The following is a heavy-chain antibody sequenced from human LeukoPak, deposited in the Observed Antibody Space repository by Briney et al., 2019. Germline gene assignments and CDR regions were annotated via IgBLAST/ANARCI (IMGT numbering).Heavy chain of an antibody. CDR2: MNPSSGDT. Sequence: GASVKVSCKASGYTFTSFDINWVRQATGQGPEWMGWMNPSSGDTGYAQKFQGRVTITADKSTSTAYMELSSLRSEDTAVYYCAREPPHTYYYDSSGLGSYFDYWGQGTLVTVSS. CDR3: AREPPHTYYYDSSGLGSYFDY. V-gene: IGHV1-8*03. CDR1: GYTFTSFD. J-gene: IGHJ4*02. D-gene: IGHD3-22*01.